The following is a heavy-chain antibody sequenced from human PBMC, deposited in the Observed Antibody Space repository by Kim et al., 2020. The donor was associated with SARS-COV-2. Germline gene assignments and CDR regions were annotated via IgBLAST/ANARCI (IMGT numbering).Heavy chain of an antibody. CDR2: IYYSGST. J-gene: IGHJ4*02. D-gene: IGHD3-22*01. CDR3: ARGLPNAPYYYDSSAMGL. V-gene: IGHV4-59*01. Sequence: SETLSLTCTVSGGSISSYYWSWIRQPPGKGLEWIGYIYYSGSTNYNPSLKSRVTISVDTSKNQFSLKLSSVTAADTAVYYCARGLPNAPYYYDSSAMGLWGQGTLVTVSS. CDR1: GGSISSYY.